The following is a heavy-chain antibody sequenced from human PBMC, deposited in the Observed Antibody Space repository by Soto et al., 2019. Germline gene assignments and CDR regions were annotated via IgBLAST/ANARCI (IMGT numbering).Heavy chain of an antibody. CDR2: INPNGGGT. CDR1: GCTFTAYY. Sequence: ASVKVSCKASGCTFTAYYIHWVRQAPGQGLEWMGWINPNGGGTKFAQKFQGRVTMTRDTSINTAYMALTRLTSDDTAVYYCARAVHTMIQGVRFRVDQWGQGTLVTVSS. J-gene: IGHJ4*02. D-gene: IGHD3-10*01. CDR3: ARAVHTMIQGVRFRVDQ. V-gene: IGHV1-2*02.